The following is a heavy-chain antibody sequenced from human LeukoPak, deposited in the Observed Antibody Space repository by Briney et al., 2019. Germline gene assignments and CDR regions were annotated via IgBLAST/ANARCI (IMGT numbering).Heavy chain of an antibody. CDR2: ISTQSGNT. J-gene: IGHJ4*02. Sequence: ASVKVSCKASGYTLTSYGINWMRQAPGQGLEWVGWISTQSGNTNYAQKVQGRLTLTTDRSTNTAYMELRSLRSDDTAVYCARGAYGDKWGQGTMVTVSS. CDR1: GYTLTSYG. CDR3: RGAYGDK. V-gene: IGHV1-18*01. D-gene: IGHD4-17*01.